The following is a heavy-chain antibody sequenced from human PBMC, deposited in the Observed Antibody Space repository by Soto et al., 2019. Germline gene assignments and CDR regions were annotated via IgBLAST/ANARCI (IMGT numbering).Heavy chain of an antibody. D-gene: IGHD4-17*01. V-gene: IGHV2-70*01. J-gene: IGHJ4*02. Sequence: SGPTLVNPTQTLTLTCTFSGFPLSTSGMSVSWIRQPPGKALEWLALIDWDDDTYYTTSLKTRLTISRDTSKNQVVLTMTNMDPVDTATYYCARAYMTTVTTLDYWGQGTLVTVS. CDR3: ARAYMTTVTTLDY. CDR2: IDWDDDT. CDR1: GFPLSTSGMS.